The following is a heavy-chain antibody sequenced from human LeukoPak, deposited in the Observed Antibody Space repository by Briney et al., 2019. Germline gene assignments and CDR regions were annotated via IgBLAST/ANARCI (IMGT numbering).Heavy chain of an antibody. Sequence: GGSLRLSCAASGFTVSSNYMSWVRQAPGKGLEWVSVIYSGGSTYYADSVKGRFTISRDNSKNTLYLQMNSLRADDTAVYYCARTYLGYCSSTSCYRFWFDPWGQGTLVTVS. D-gene: IGHD2-2*01. CDR3: ARTYLGYCSSTSCYRFWFDP. CDR2: IYSGGST. CDR1: GFTVSSNY. V-gene: IGHV3-53*01. J-gene: IGHJ5*02.